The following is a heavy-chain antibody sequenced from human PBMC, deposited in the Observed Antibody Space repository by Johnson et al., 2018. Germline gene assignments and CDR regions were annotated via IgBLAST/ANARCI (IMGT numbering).Heavy chain of an antibody. V-gene: IGHV3-30*18. CDR2: ISYVESNT. CDR3: AKDSFEDSSAAGAFDI. CDR1: GFTFSSHG. Sequence: QVQLVESGGGVVPPGRPLRLSCAASGFTFSSHGMHWVRQAPGKGLAWVEVISYVESNTYFADPVTGRFTISRDTFKNTLDLQMNSLRAKDTGLYYCAKDSFEDSSAAGAFDIWGQGTMVTVSS. D-gene: IGHD6-6*01. J-gene: IGHJ3*02.